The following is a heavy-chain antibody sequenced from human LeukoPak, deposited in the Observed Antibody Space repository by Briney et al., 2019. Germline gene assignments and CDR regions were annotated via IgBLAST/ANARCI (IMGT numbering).Heavy chain of an antibody. Sequence: GGSLRLSCAASGFTFSSYWMNWARQAPGKGLEWVASINHNGNVNYYVDSVKGRFTISRDNAKNSLYLQMNSLRDEDTAVYYCARDGYPGGDYWGQGTLVTVSS. D-gene: IGHD3-22*01. CDR3: ARDGYPGGDY. CDR1: GFTFSSYW. J-gene: IGHJ4*02. V-gene: IGHV3-7*01. CDR2: INHNGNVN.